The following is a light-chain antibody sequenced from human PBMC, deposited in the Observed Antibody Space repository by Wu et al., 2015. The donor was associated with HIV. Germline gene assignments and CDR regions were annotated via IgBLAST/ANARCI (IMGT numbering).Light chain of an antibody. Sequence: EIVLTQSPVTLSLSPGERATLSCRANQILGRFLAWYQQKPGQSPRLLIYDTSTRATGVPARFSGSGSGTLFTLTISRLEPEDSAVYFCQQYVSSPTFGQGTRLEIK. CDR2: DTS. CDR1: QILGRF. V-gene: IGKV3-11*01. CDR3: QQYVSSPT. J-gene: IGKJ5*01.